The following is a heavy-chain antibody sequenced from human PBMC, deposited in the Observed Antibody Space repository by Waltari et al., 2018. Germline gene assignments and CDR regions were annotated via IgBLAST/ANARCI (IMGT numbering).Heavy chain of an antibody. Sequence: EVQLLESGGGLVQPGGSLRLSCAASGFTFSSDAMSWVRQAPGKGLEWVSVIYSGGSTYYADSVKGRFTISRDNSKNTLYLQMNSLRAEDTAVYYCARVGGIVVVPAATENWFDPWGQGTLVTVSS. CDR2: IYSGGST. V-gene: IGHV3-23*03. CDR1: GFTFSSDA. CDR3: ARVGGIVVVPAATENWFDP. J-gene: IGHJ5*02. D-gene: IGHD2-2*01.